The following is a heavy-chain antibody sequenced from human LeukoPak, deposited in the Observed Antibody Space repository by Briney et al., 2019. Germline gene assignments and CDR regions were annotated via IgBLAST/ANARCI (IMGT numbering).Heavy chain of an antibody. V-gene: IGHV3-48*03. D-gene: IGHD1-7*01. J-gene: IGHJ4*02. CDR2: ISSSGSTI. Sequence: GGSLRLSCAASGFTFSSYEMNWVRQAPGKGLEWVSCISSSGSTIYYADSVKGRFTISRDNAKNTLYLQMNSLRAEDTAVYYCARITGTPSNFDDWGQGTLVTVSS. CDR3: ARITGTPSNFDD. CDR1: GFTFSSYE.